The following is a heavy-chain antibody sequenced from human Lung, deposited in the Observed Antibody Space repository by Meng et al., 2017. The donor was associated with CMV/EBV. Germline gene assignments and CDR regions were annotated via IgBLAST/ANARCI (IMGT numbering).Heavy chain of an antibody. CDR3: ARDLGYCSSTSCYYYYGMDV. D-gene: IGHD2-2*01. J-gene: IGHJ6*02. CDR1: GSMSSDYS. Sequence: GESXKISCAASGSMSSDYSMNWVRQAPGKGLEWVSSISNGGAYIYYADSVKGRFTISRDNAQNSLYLQMNSLRAEDTAVYYCARDLGYCSSTSCYYYYGMDVWXQGTTVTVSS. V-gene: IGHV3-21*04. CDR2: ISNGGAYI.